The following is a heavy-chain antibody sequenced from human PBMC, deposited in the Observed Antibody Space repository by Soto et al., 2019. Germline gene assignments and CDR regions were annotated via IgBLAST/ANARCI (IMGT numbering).Heavy chain of an antibody. Sequence: SETLSLTCTVSGGSISSSSYYWGWIRQPPGKGLEWIGSIYYSGSTYYNPSLKSRVTISVDTSKNQFSLKLSSVTAADTAVYYCARHGIAVAGTVGAFDIWGQGTMVTVSS. CDR2: IYYSGST. CDR1: GGSISSSSYY. CDR3: ARHGIAVAGTVGAFDI. V-gene: IGHV4-39*01. J-gene: IGHJ3*02. D-gene: IGHD6-19*01.